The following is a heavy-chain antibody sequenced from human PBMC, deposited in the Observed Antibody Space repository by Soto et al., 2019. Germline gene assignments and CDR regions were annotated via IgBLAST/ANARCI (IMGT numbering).Heavy chain of an antibody. CDR3: ARDRVSYYDFWSGGYAFDI. Sequence: ASVKVSCKASGGTFSSYAISWVRQAPGQGLEWMGGIIPIFGTANYAQKFQGRVTITADESTSTAYMELRSLRSDDTAVYYCARDRVSYYDFWSGGYAFDIWGQGTMVTVSS. CDR2: IIPIFGTA. D-gene: IGHD3-3*01. J-gene: IGHJ3*02. V-gene: IGHV1-69*13. CDR1: GGTFSSYA.